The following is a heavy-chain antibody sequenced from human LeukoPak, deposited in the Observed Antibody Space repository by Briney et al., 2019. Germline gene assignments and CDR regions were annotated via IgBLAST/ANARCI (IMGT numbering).Heavy chain of an antibody. CDR3: ARGLDDSSGYYADY. CDR1: GYTFTSYD. Sequence: ASVRVSCKASGYTFTSYDINWVRQATGQGLEWMGWMNSKSGNTGYAQKFQRRVTITRNTSISTAYMELSSLRSEDTAVYYCARGLDDSSGYYADYWGQGTLVTVSS. D-gene: IGHD3-22*01. V-gene: IGHV1-8*03. J-gene: IGHJ4*02. CDR2: MNSKSGNT.